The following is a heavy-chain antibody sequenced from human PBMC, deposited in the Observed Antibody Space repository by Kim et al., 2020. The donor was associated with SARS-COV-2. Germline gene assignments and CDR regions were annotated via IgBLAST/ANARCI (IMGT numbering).Heavy chain of an antibody. CDR2: IKQDGSEK. V-gene: IGHV3-7*03. D-gene: IGHD2-15*01. Sequence: GGSLRLSCAASGFMFSSYWMIWFRQFPGKGLEWVASIKQDGSEKLYVDSVRGRFTISRDNPNNLLYLQMNSLRAEDTAVYYCARDPRWSPDYRGRGTLVTVSS. CDR1: GFMFSSYW. CDR3: ARDPRWSPDY. J-gene: IGHJ4*02.